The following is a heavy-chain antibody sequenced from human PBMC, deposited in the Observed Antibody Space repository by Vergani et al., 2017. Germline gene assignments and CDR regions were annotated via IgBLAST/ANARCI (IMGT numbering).Heavy chain of an antibody. CDR1: GFTFSSYA. Sequence: QVQLVESGGGVVQPGRSLRLSCAASGFTFSSYAIHWVRQAPGKGLEGVAVISDDGSNKYYADSVKGRFTVSRDNSKNRLYLQMNSLRAEDTAVYYCARDQRMGSTFYWYFDLWGRGTLVTVSS. V-gene: IGHV3-30*04. CDR2: ISDDGSNK. CDR3: ARDQRMGSTFYWYFDL. D-gene: IGHD1-26*01. J-gene: IGHJ2*01.